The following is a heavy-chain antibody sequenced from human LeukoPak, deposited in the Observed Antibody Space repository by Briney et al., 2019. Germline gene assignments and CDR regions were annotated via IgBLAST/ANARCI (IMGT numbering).Heavy chain of an antibody. J-gene: IGHJ4*02. CDR2: VYSRGST. V-gene: IGHV4-39*01. CDR3: ARHDVVIAVKRGYYFDY. Sequence: SETLSLTCTVSGGSIGGSSFYWGWIRQPPGKGLEWIGSVYSRGSTSYNPSVMSRVTISVDTSKNQFSLRLTSVTAADTAVYYCARHDVVIAVKRGYYFDYWGQGAVVTVSS. D-gene: IGHD2-15*01. CDR1: GGSIGGSSFY.